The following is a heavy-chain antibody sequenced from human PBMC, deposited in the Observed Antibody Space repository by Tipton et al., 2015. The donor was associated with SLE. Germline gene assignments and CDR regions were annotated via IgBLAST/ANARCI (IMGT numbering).Heavy chain of an antibody. J-gene: IGHJ4*02. Sequence: GSLRLSCVASGFTFSSYWMSWVRQSPGKGLEWVANIKQDGSEKYYVDSVKGRFTISRDNAKNSLYLQMSSLRAEDTAVYFCARKGCSGDNCYSDYWGQGTLVPVSS. CDR2: IKQDGSEK. D-gene: IGHD2-15*01. CDR1: GFTFSSYW. CDR3: ARKGCSGDNCYSDY. V-gene: IGHV3-7*01.